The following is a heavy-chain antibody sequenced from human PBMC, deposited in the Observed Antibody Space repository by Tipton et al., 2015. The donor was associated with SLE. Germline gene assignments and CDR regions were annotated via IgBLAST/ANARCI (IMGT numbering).Heavy chain of an antibody. D-gene: IGHD6-13*01. CDR3: ATRGSSSWYFFDY. Sequence: LRLSCAASGFTFSSYWMSWVRQAPGKGLEWIGEISHTGSTNFNPSLKSRVAISADTSKRQFSLKLSSVTAADTAVYYCATRGSSSWYFFDYWGQGTLVTVSS. CDR1: GFTFSSYW. CDR2: ISHTGST. J-gene: IGHJ4*02. V-gene: IGHV4-34*08.